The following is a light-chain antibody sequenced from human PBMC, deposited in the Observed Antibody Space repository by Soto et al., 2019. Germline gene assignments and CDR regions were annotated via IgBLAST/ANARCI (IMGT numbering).Light chain of an antibody. V-gene: IGKV3-15*01. Sequence: EIVMTQSPATLSVSPGERATLSCRASQSVSSNLAWYQQKPGQAPRLLIYGASTRATGIPARFSGSGSGTEFTITISILKSEDFAVYYCQQYNNWPPGTFGQGTKVEIK. CDR2: GAS. CDR3: QQYNNWPPGT. J-gene: IGKJ1*01. CDR1: QSVSSN.